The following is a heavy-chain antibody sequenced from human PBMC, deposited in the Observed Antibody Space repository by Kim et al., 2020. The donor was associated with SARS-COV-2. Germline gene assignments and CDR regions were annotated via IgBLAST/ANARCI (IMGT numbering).Heavy chain of an antibody. J-gene: IGHJ4*02. CDR3: ARQGRHSYGYSPFDF. Sequence: PSLRSRVTISLDTSKNQFSLKLNSVTAADTAVYYCARQGRHSYGYSPFDFWGQGTLVTVSS. V-gene: IGHV4-39*01. D-gene: IGHD5-18*01.